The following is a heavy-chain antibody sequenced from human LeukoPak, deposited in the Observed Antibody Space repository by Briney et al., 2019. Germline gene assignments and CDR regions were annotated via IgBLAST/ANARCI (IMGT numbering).Heavy chain of an antibody. J-gene: IGHJ6*02. CDR2: IKQDGSET. CDR1: GFTFSNYW. CDR3: EREPCSSSWSYGMDV. D-gene: IGHD6-13*01. V-gene: IGHV3-7*05. Sequence: GGSLRLSCTASGFTFSNYWMSWVRQTPEKGLEWVANIKQDGSETVYVDSVKGRFTISRDNAQSSLYLQMNSLRAEDTAVYYCEREPCSSSWSYGMDVWGQGTAVTVSS.